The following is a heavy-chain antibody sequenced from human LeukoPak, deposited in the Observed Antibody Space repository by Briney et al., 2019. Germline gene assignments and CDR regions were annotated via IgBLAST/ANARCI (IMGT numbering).Heavy chain of an antibody. CDR1: GFTFSGYS. D-gene: IGHD1-26*01. CDR2: VSTTGYYI. CDR3: ARTVGATDSLDY. Sequence: KPGGSLRLSCAASGFTFSGYSMNWVRQAPGKGLEWVSSVSTTGYYIYYADSVKGRFSISRDNAKNSLYLQMNSLRADDTAVYYCARTVGATDSLDYWGQGTLVTVSS. V-gene: IGHV3-21*01. J-gene: IGHJ4*02.